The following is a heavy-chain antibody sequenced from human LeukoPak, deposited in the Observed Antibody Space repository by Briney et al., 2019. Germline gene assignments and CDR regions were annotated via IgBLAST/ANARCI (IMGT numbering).Heavy chain of an antibody. D-gene: IGHD3-9*01. CDR3: AKHNQYFDWLLQYTPFTY. CDR2: ISGSGDST. CDR1: GFTFITYG. Sequence: PGGSLRLSCAASGFTFITYGMSWVRQAPGKGLEWVSGISGSGDSTYYADSVKGRFTVSRDNSKNTLYLQMNSLRAEDTAVYYCAKHNQYFDWLLQYTPFTYWGQGTLVTVSS. J-gene: IGHJ4*02. V-gene: IGHV3-23*01.